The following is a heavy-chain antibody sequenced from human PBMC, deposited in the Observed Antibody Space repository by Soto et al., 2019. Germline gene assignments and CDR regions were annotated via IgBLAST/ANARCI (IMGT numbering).Heavy chain of an antibody. CDR2: IYYSGSA. CDR1: GDSVTSVSDY. CDR3: ARGVGFGYYYYHMDL. Sequence: PSETLPLTCTASGDSVTSVSDYWSWIRQPPGKGLEWIGYIYYSGSADYNPSLGSRVTISIDTSKNQFSLKLTSVTAADTAVYYCARGVGFGYYYYHMDLWGQGTTVTVSS. V-gene: IGHV4-61*01. J-gene: IGHJ6*02. D-gene: IGHD3-10*01.